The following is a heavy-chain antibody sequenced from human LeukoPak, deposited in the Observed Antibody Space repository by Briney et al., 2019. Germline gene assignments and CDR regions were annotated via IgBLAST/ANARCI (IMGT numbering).Heavy chain of an antibody. D-gene: IGHD5-18*01. CDR1: GGSISSRSYY. V-gene: IGHV4-39*07. CDR3: ARRSVTGDAFDI. CDR2: IYYSGST. J-gene: IGHJ3*02. Sequence: TTSETLSLTCTVSGGSISSRSYYWGWIRQPPGKGLEWIGSIYYSGSTYYNPSLKSRVTISVDTSKNQFSLKLSSVTAADTAVYYCARRSVTGDAFDIWGQGTMVTVSS.